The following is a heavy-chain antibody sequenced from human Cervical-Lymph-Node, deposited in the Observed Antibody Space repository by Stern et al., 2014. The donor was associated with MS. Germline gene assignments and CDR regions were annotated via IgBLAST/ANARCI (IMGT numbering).Heavy chain of an antibody. CDR3: ARDESHYYDSSGYYSLDGFDI. CDR1: EFTFSSYS. D-gene: IGHD3-22*01. J-gene: IGHJ3*02. V-gene: IGHV3-21*01. CDR2: ISSSGSHI. Sequence: EVQLVESGGGLVKPGGSLRLSCAASEFTFSSYSLTWVRQAPGKGLEWVASISSSGSHISYADSVKGRFTISRDNINNSLYLQMNSLRAEDTAVYYCARDESHYYDSSGYYSLDGFDIWGQGTMVTVSS.